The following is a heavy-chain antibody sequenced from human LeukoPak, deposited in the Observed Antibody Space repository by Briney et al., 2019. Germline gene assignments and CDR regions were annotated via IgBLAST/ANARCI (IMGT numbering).Heavy chain of an antibody. D-gene: IGHD6-13*01. CDR2: IYYSGST. Sequence: TSETLSLTCTVSGGSISSHYWSWIRQPPGKGLEWIGYIYYSGSTNYNPSLKSRVTISVDTSKNQFSLKLSSVTAADTAVYYCARDGAGSWYSYWGQGTLVTVSS. V-gene: IGHV4-59*11. J-gene: IGHJ4*02. CDR1: GGSISSHY. CDR3: ARDGAGSWYSY.